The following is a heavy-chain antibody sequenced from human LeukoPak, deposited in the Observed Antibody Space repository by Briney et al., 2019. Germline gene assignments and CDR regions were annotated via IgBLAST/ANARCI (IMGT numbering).Heavy chain of an antibody. CDR3: ARLLGGNTVTTGAIDY. D-gene: IGHD4-17*01. Sequence: ASVKVSCKASGYSFTNYGISWVRQAPGQGLEWMGWISAYNGNTNYAQKFRGRVTMTTDTSTSTAYMELRSLRSDDTAAYYCARLLGGNTVTTGAIDYWGQGTLVTVSS. J-gene: IGHJ4*02. CDR1: GYSFTNYG. V-gene: IGHV1-18*01. CDR2: ISAYNGNT.